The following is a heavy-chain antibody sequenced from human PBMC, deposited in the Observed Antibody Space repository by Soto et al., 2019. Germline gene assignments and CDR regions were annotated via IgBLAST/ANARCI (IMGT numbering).Heavy chain of an antibody. V-gene: IGHV3-23*01. J-gene: IGHJ4*02. CDR2: ISGSGGST. D-gene: IGHD2-2*01. Sequence: GALRLSCSASGFTFSSYAMSWVRQAPGKGLEWVSAISGSGGSTYYADSVKGRFTISRDNSKNTLYLQMNSLRAEDTAVYYCAKLDCSSTSCYGFVSYYFDYWGQGTLVTVSS. CDR3: AKLDCSSTSCYGFVSYYFDY. CDR1: GFTFSSYA.